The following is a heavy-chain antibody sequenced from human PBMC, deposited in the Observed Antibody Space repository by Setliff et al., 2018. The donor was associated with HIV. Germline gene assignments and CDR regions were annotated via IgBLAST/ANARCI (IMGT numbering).Heavy chain of an antibody. D-gene: IGHD3-16*01. CDR3: ATAERLDTSAPYCFGS. CDR1: GHTFTSNG. J-gene: IGHJ4*01. Sequence: ASVKVSCKVSGHTFTSNGITWVRQAPGQRLEWMGWISAYNGNTNYAQKFQGRVTMSTDTSTSTAYMELRGLRSDDTAMYYCATAERLDTSAPYCFGSLGHGTVVTVSS. CDR2: ISAYNGNT. V-gene: IGHV1-18*01.